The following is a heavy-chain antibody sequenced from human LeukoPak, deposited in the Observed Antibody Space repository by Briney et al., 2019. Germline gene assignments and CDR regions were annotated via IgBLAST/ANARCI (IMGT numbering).Heavy chain of an antibody. CDR2: IYTSGST. Sequence: SQTLSLTCTVAGGSISNGSYYWSWIRQPAGKGLEWIGRIYTSGSTNYNPSLKSRVTISVDTSKNQFSLKLSSVTAADTAVYYCARADYYYTDVWGKGTTVTVSS. V-gene: IGHV4-61*02. CDR1: GGSISNGSYY. J-gene: IGHJ6*03. CDR3: ARADYYYTDV.